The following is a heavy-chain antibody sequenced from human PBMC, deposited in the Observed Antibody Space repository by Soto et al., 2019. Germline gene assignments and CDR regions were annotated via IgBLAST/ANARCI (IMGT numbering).Heavy chain of an antibody. CDR2: TSYHGNKE. J-gene: IGHJ2*01. V-gene: IGHV3-30*18. CDR1: GFTFSTCG. D-gene: IGHD5-12*01. CDR3: AKDIGYSRYEVWYFDL. Sequence: QVQLVESGGGVVQPGRSLRLSCAASGFTFSTCGMHWVRQAPGKGLEWVALTSYHGNKEYYADSVKGRFTISRDNSKNTLYLQMNSLRAEDTAVYYCAKDIGYSRYEVWYFDLWGRGTLVTVSS.